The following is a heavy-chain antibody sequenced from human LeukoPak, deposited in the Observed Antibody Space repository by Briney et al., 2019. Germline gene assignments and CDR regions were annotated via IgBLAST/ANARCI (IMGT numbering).Heavy chain of an antibody. V-gene: IGHV1-18*01. D-gene: IGHD6-13*01. J-gene: IGHJ4*02. CDR2: INAYNGNT. Sequence: GASVKVSCKASGYTFINYGISWVRQAPGQGLEWMGWINAYNGNTKYAQKLQGRVTMTTDTSTSTAYMDLRSPRSDDTAIYYCARDSSGYSSSWVDYWGQGTLVTVSS. CDR1: GYTFINYG. CDR3: ARDSSGYSSSWVDY.